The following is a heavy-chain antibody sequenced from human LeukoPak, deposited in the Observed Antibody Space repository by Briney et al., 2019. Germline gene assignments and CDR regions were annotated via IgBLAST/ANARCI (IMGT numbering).Heavy chain of an antibody. CDR1: GFTFSSYG. CDR3: ARGGSYGGYHSY. V-gene: IGHV3-33*01. Sequence: GGSLRLSCAASGFTFSSYGMHWVRQAPGKGLEWVAFIWYDGNEIYYADSVKGRFTISRDNSRNTLYLQMNSLRAEDTALYYCARGGSYGGYHSYWGQGTLVTVSS. D-gene: IGHD4-23*01. J-gene: IGHJ4*02. CDR2: IWYDGNEI.